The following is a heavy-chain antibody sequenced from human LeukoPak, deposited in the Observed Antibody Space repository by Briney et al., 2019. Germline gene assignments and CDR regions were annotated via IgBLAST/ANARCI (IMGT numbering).Heavy chain of an antibody. Sequence: GASVKVSCKASGYTFTRYYMHWVGQAPGQGGEGMGGINPNSGGTNYAQKLQGWVTMTTDTSISTAYMELSRLRSDDTAVYYCARGSEVDYYYGMDVWGKGTTVTVSS. CDR2: INPNSGGT. CDR1: GYTFTRYY. D-gene: IGHD2-15*01. J-gene: IGHJ6*04. CDR3: ARGSEVDYYYGMDV. V-gene: IGHV1-2*04.